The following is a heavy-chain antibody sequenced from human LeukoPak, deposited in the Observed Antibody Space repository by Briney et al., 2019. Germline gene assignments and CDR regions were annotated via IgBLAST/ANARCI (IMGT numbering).Heavy chain of an antibody. CDR3: ARENYDILTGYYPHFDY. CDR1: GGSISSYY. Sequence: SETLSLTCTVSGGSISSYYWSWIRQPPGKGLEWIGYIYYSGSTNYNPSLKSRVTISVDTSKNQFSLKLSSMTAADTAVYYCARENYDILTGYYPHFDYWGQGTLVTVSS. J-gene: IGHJ4*02. V-gene: IGHV4-59*01. D-gene: IGHD3-9*01. CDR2: IYYSGST.